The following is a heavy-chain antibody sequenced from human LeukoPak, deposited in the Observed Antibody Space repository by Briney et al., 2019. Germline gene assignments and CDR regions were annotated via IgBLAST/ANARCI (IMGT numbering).Heavy chain of an antibody. Sequence: GGSLRLSCAASGFTFSHYAMHWVRQSPGKGLEWVAFISYDGDNRYYGDSMGRRVTVSRDNSKNTLFLQMNNLRTEDTAVYYCARFPLYYADSSSTNAFDIWGQGTMVTVSS. V-gene: IGHV3-30-3*01. CDR2: ISYDGDNR. D-gene: IGHD3-22*01. CDR1: GFTFSHYA. J-gene: IGHJ3*02. CDR3: ARFPLYYADSSSTNAFDI.